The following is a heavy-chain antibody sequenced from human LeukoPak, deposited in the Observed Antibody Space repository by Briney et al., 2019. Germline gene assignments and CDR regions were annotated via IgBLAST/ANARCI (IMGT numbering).Heavy chain of an antibody. CDR1: GFTFNNAW. V-gene: IGHV3-15*01. CDR2: IKSKTDDGAA. CDR3: TTLRTTTISTPAYWYFDL. Sequence: GGSLRLSCAASGFTFNNAWMSWVRQAPGKGLEWVGRIKSKTDDGAADYAAPVKGRFTISRDDSKNTLYLQMNSLKTDDTAVYYCTTLRTTTISTPAYWYFDLWGQGTLVTVSS. D-gene: IGHD4-11*01. J-gene: IGHJ2*01.